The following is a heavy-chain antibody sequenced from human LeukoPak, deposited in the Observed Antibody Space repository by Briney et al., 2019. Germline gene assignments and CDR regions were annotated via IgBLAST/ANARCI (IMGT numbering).Heavy chain of an antibody. Sequence: PSETLSLTCTVSGGSISSYYWSWIRQPPGKGLEWIGYIYYSGSTNYNPSLKSRVTISVDTSKNQFSLKLSSVTAADTAVYYCARGLLYSSSSCDYWGQGTLVTVSS. CDR3: ARGLLYSSSSCDY. V-gene: IGHV4-59*01. CDR1: GGSISSYY. J-gene: IGHJ4*02. D-gene: IGHD6-6*01. CDR2: IYYSGST.